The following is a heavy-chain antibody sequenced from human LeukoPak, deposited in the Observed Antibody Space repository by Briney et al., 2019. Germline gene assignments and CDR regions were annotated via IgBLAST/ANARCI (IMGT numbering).Heavy chain of an antibody. CDR2: IYYSGSP. V-gene: IGHV4-30-4*07. Sequence: SQTLSLTCTVSGGSNSSGGYYWSWIRQPPGKGLEWIGYIYYSGSPYYHPSLKSRVIMSIDTSKNQFSLKLSSVTAADTAVYYCASPDGSGSRFDPWGQGTLVTVSS. CDR3: ASPDGSGSRFDP. D-gene: IGHD3-10*01. J-gene: IGHJ5*02. CDR1: GGSNSSGGYY.